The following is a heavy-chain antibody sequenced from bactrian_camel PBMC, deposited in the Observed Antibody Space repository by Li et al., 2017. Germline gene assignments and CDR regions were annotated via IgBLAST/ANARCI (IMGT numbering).Heavy chain of an antibody. D-gene: IGHD6*01. J-gene: IGHJ4*01. V-gene: IGHV3S31*01. CDR1: VSTAR. CDR3: AAGSGFDSWNQQHEYAY. Sequence: DVQLVESGGGSVQAGGSLRLSCKASVSTARMGWFRQAPGKGREGVAAIYTDTGSTHYASSLKGRFTISQDNAKRTVYLQMNSLKPEDTAMYYCAAGSGFDSWNQQHEYAYWGQGTQVTVS. CDR2: IYTDTGST.